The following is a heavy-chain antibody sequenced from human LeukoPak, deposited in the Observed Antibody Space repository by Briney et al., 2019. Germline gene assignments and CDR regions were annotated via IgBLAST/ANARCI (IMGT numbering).Heavy chain of an antibody. D-gene: IGHD5-24*01. CDR1: GFTFSSYW. J-gene: IGHJ4*02. V-gene: IGHV3-74*01. Sequence: PGGSLRLSCAASGFTFSSYWMHWVRQAPGKGLVWVSRSNSDGSSTNYADSVKGRFTISRDNGKNTLYLQMNSLRAEDTAVYYCARGGGYPFDYWGQGTLVTVSS. CDR2: SNSDGSST. CDR3: ARGGGYPFDY.